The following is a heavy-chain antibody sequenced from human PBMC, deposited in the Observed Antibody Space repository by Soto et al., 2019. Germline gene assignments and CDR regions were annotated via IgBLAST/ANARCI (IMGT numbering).Heavy chain of an antibody. CDR2: ISGSGGST. D-gene: IGHD2-15*01. CDR3: AKKVISIVVVVAATGELDY. V-gene: IGHV3-23*01. CDR1: GFTFSSYA. J-gene: IGHJ4*02. Sequence: EVQLLESGGGLVQPGGSLRLSCAASGFTFSSYAMSWVRQAPGKGLEWVSAISGSGGSTYYADSVKGRFTISRDNSKNTQYLQMNSLRTEDTAVYYCAKKVISIVVVVAATGELDYWGQGTLVTVSS.